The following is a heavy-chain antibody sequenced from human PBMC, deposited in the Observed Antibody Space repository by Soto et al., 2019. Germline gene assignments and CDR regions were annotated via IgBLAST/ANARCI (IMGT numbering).Heavy chain of an antibody. CDR2: IWDDGTNK. Sequence: GGSLRLSCGASGFTFSNYGMHWVRQAPGKGLEWVAVIWDDGTNKYYADSVKGRFTISRDNSKNTLCLQMNSLRAEDTAVYYCARVTDYYESSGYFDYWGQGTLVTVSS. D-gene: IGHD3-22*01. CDR3: ARVTDYYESSGYFDY. V-gene: IGHV3-33*01. CDR1: GFTFSNYG. J-gene: IGHJ4*02.